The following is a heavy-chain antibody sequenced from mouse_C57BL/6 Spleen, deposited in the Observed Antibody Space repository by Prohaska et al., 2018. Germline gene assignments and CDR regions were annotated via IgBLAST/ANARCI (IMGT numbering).Heavy chain of an antibody. Sequence: QVQLQQPGAELVMPGASVKLSCKASGYTFTSYWMHWVKQRPGQGLEWIGEIDPSDSYTNYNQKFKGKATLTVDKSSSTAYMQLSSLTSEDSAVYYCARGARGMDYWGQGTSVTVSS. CDR1: GYTFTSYW. V-gene: IGHV1-69*01. CDR2: IDPSDSYT. J-gene: IGHJ4*01. CDR3: ARGARGMDY.